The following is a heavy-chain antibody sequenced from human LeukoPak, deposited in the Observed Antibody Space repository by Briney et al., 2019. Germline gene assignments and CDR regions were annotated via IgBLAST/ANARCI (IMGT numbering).Heavy chain of an antibody. D-gene: IGHD2-15*01. CDR2: IYHSGST. CDR3: ARHQPADHFFDY. J-gene: IGHJ4*02. V-gene: IGHV4-38-2*01. Sequence: SETLSLTCAVSGYSISSGYYWGWIRQPPGKGLEWIGSIYHSGSTYYNPSLKSRVTISVDTSKNQFSLKLSSVTAADTAVYYCARHQPADHFFDYWGQGTLVPVSS. CDR1: GYSISSGYY.